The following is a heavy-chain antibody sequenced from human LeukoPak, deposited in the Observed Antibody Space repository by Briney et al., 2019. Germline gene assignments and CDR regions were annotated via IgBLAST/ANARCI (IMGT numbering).Heavy chain of an antibody. Sequence: PGGSLRLSCAASGFTFSSYEMNWVRQAPGKGLEWVPYISSSGSTIYYADSVKGRFPISRDNAKNSLYLQMNSLRAEDTAVYYCARGANYYDSSGYYRYFDYWGQGTLVTVSS. CDR1: GFTFSSYE. D-gene: IGHD3-22*01. CDR2: ISSSGSTI. J-gene: IGHJ4*02. CDR3: ARGANYYDSSGYYRYFDY. V-gene: IGHV3-48*03.